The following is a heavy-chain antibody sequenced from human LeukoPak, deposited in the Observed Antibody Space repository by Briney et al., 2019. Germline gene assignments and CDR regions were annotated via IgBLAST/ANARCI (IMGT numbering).Heavy chain of an antibody. CDR1: GFTFSSYA. D-gene: IGHD2-15*01. CDR3: AKDLRHEYCSGGSCYSGGFDY. J-gene: IGHJ4*02. V-gene: IGHV3-23*01. CDR2: ISGSGGST. Sequence: GGSLRLSCAASGFTFSSYAMSWVRQAPGKGLEWVSAISGSGGSTYYADSVKGRFAISRDNSKNTLYLQMNSLRAEETAVYYCAKDLRHEYCSGGSCYSGGFDYWGQGTLVTVSS.